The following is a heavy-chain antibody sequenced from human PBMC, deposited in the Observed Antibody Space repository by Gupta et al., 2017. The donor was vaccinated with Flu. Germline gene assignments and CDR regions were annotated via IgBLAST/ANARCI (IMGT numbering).Heavy chain of an antibody. V-gene: IGHV3-73*01. CDR2: IRNKSNSYET. CDR1: GFSLVGSA. CDR3: TIDPPSIVGPLDC. J-gene: IGHJ4*02. D-gene: IGHD1-26*01. Sequence: EVQLVESGGGLVQPGGALKLSCAASGFSLVGSAMHWVRQASGKGLEWVGRIRNKSNSYETEEAASVKGRFTISRDDAKNTAYLQMKRMKNEDTAVYYCTIDPPSIVGPLDCGGQGTLVTVYS.